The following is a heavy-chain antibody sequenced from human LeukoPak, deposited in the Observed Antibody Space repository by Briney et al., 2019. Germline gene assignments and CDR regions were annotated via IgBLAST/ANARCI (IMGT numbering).Heavy chain of an antibody. Sequence: ASVKVSCKASGYTFIGYYMHWVRQAPGQGLEWVGWINPKSGGTKYAQKFQGRVTMTRDTSISTAYMELSRLRSDDTAVYYCARDPPHSGFVRYYFDYWGQGTLVTASS. D-gene: IGHD3-22*01. CDR3: ARDPPHSGFVRYYFDY. CDR2: INPKSGGT. V-gene: IGHV1-2*02. J-gene: IGHJ4*02. CDR1: GYTFIGYY.